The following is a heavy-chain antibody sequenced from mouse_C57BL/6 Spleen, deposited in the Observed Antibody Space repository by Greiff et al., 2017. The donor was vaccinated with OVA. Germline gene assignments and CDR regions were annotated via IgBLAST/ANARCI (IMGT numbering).Heavy chain of an antibody. D-gene: IGHD2-2*01. V-gene: IGHV2-9*01. CDR2: IGGGGGP. CDR3: AKHGGGYDGSPFAY. Sequence: VKLVESGPGLVAPSQSLSITCTVPGFSLTGYGVDGVGQPPGKGLEWRGVIGGGGGPNNNSPFMSSLIISKDNSKSKVFLKMNSLQTDDTAMYYCAKHGGGYDGSPFAYWGQGTLVTVSA. J-gene: IGHJ3*01. CDR1: GFSLTGYG.